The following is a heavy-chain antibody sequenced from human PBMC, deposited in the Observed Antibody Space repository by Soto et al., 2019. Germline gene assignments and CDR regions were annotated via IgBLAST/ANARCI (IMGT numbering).Heavy chain of an antibody. CDR2: IYSGGST. D-gene: IGHD1-26*01. CDR1: GFTVSSNY. Sequence: ESGGGLVQPGGSLRLSCAASGFTVSSNYMSWVRQAPGKGLEWVSVIYSGGSTYYADSVKGRFTISRDNSKNTLYLQMNSLRAEDTAVYYCARDRGTRSSLLGVWGQGTTVTVSS. V-gene: IGHV3-66*01. J-gene: IGHJ6*02. CDR3: ARDRGTRSSLLGV.